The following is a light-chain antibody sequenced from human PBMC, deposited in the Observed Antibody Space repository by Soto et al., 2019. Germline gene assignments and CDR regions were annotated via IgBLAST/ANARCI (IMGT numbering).Light chain of an antibody. CDR2: DVS. J-gene: IGLJ2*01. CDR3: SSYSSSSTL. Sequence: QSVLTQPASVSGSPGQSITISCTGSSSDVGGYNYVSWYQQHPGKAPKLIIYDVSNRPSGVSNRFSGSKSANTASLTISWLQAEDEADYYCSSYSSSSTLFGGGTKLTVL. V-gene: IGLV2-14*01. CDR1: SSDVGGYNY.